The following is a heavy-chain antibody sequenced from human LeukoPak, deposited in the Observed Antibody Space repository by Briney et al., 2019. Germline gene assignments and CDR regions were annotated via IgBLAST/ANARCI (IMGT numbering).Heavy chain of an antibody. Sequence: GGSVTLACATSGFTFNDYGMSWVRQAPGKGLEWVSGINLNQGSTGYADSVRGRFAISRDNAQNSLYLQMNSLRAEDTAMYFCARVGSRTYFSYYMDVWGKGDTGTVSS. CDR2: INLNQGST. V-gene: IGHV3-20*04. CDR3: ARVGSRTYFSYYMDV. CDR1: GFTFNDYG. D-gene: IGHD6-13*01. J-gene: IGHJ6*03.